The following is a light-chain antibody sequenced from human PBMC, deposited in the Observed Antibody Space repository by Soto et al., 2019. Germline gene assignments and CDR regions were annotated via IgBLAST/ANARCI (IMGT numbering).Light chain of an antibody. J-gene: IGLJ3*02. CDR2: EVN. Sequence: QSALTQPASVSGSPGQSITISCTGTSSDVGLYNLVSWYQQLLGKAHKLIIYEVNERPSGISNRFSGSKSGNTASLSISGLQDEVAADYYCSSYVGSSIMMFGGGTKLTVL. CDR1: SSDVGLYNL. V-gene: IGLV2-23*02. CDR3: SSYVGSSIMM.